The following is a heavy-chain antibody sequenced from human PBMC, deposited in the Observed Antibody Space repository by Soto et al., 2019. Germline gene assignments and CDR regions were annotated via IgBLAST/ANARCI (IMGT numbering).Heavy chain of an antibody. Sequence: QVQLVESGGGVVQPGRSLRLSCAASGFTFSSYGMHWVRQAPGKGLEWVAVISYDGSDKYYADSVKGRFTISRDNSNNTVYLQMDSLRAEDTAVYYCAKGVVVATTYSQHWGQGTLVTVSS. D-gene: IGHD2-15*01. V-gene: IGHV3-30*18. CDR3: AKGVVVATTYSQH. J-gene: IGHJ1*01. CDR2: ISYDGSDK. CDR1: GFTFSSYG.